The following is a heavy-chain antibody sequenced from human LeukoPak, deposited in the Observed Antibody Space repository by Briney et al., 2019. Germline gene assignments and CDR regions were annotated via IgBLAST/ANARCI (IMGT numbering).Heavy chain of an antibody. CDR1: GFTFSSYS. Sequence: GGSLRLSCAASGFTFSSYSMNWVRQAPGKGLEWVSSISSSSSYIYYADSVKGRFTISRDNAKNSLYLQMNSLRAEDTAVYYCGRDPSKYYYDSSVSKIDAFDIGGKGTRVTV. CDR2: ISSSSSYI. V-gene: IGHV3-21*01. CDR3: GRDPSKYYYDSSVSKIDAFDI. J-gene: IGHJ3*02. D-gene: IGHD3-22*01.